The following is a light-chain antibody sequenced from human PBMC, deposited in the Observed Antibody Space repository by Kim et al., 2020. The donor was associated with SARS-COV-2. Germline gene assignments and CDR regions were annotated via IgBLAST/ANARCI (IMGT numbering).Light chain of an antibody. Sequence: SSELTQDPAVSVAVGQTVRITCQGDSLRSYYASWYQQKPGQAPVLVIYGKNNRPSGIPDRFSGSSSGNTASLTITGAQAEDEADYYCNSRDSNGNHLVFGGGTQKTVL. CDR3: NSRDSNGNHLV. CDR2: GKN. V-gene: IGLV3-19*01. CDR1: SLRSYY. J-gene: IGLJ3*02.